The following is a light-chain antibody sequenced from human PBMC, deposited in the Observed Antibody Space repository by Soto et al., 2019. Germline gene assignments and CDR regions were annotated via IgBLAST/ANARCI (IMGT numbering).Light chain of an antibody. CDR3: LLSYSGARV. Sequence: QAVVTQEPSLTVSPGGTVTLTCGSSSGTVTSGHYPYWFHQKPGQAPRTLVYNTSDKHSWTPARFSGSLLGGKAALTLAGARPEDEADFSCLLSYSGARVFGGGTKLTVL. CDR1: SGTVTSGHY. V-gene: IGLV7-46*01. CDR2: NTS. J-gene: IGLJ3*02.